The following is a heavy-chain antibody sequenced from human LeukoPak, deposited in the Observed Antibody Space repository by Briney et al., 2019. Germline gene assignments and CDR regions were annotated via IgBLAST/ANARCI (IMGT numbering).Heavy chain of an antibody. CDR1: GGSFSGYY. J-gene: IGHJ6*03. CDR2: INHSGST. Sequence: SETLSLTCPVYGGSFSGYYWSWIRQPPGKGLEWIGEINHSGSTNYNPSLKSRVTISVDTSKNQFSLKLSSVTAADTAVYHCARVKRFLVRNYYMDVWGKGTTVTVSS. V-gene: IGHV4-34*01. CDR3: ARVKRFLVRNYYMDV. D-gene: IGHD3-3*01.